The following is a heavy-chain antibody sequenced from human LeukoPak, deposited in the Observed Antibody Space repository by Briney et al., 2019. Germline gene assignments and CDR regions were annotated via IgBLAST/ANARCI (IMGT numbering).Heavy chain of an antibody. D-gene: IGHD5/OR15-5a*01. Sequence: HPGGSLRLSCAASGFTFSSYGMHWVRQALGQGLEWVAVISYDGSNKYYADSVKGRFTISRDNSKNTLYLQMNSLRAEDTAVYYCLYEGGAFDIWGQGTMVTVSS. CDR3: LYEGGAFDI. V-gene: IGHV3-30*03. CDR1: GFTFSSYG. J-gene: IGHJ3*02. CDR2: ISYDGSNK.